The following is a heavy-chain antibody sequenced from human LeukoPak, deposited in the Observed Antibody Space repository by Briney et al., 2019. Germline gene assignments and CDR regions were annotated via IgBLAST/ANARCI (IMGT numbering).Heavy chain of an antibody. CDR3: AKVAGDRMDY. CDR2: ISANTGKT. V-gene: IGHV1-18*01. J-gene: IGHJ4*02. D-gene: IGHD6-13*01. Sequence: GASVKVSCKASGYTFATYGFCWVRQAPGHGLEWMGWISANTGKTDYARKFQGRVTMTTDTSTSTAYMELRSLRPDDTAVYYCAKVAGDRMDYWGQGTLLTVS. CDR1: GYTFATYG.